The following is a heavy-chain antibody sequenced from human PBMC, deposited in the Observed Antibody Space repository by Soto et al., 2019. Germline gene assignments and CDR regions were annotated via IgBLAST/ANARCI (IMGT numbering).Heavy chain of an antibody. D-gene: IGHD3-16*01. CDR3: ARVGGSYGGRAVDY. CDR2: IIPILGIA. Sequence: QVQLVQSGAEVKKPGSSVKVSCKASGGTFSSYTISWVRQAPGQGLEWMGRIIPILGIANYAQKFQGRVTITADKSTSTSYMELSSLRSEDTAVYYCARVGGSYGGRAVDYWGQGTLVTVSS. CDR1: GGTFSSYT. J-gene: IGHJ4*02. V-gene: IGHV1-69*02.